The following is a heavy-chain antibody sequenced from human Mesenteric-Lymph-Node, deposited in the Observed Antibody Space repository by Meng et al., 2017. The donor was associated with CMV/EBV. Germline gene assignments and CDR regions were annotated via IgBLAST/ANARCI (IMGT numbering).Heavy chain of an antibody. CDR2: ISYDGSNK. Sequence: ASGFTFSSYAMHWVRQAPGKGLEWVAVISYDGSNKYYADSVKGRFTISRDNSKNTLYLQMNSLRAEDTAVYYCARVGFYDSSGYIDYWGQGTLVTVSS. CDR1: GFTFSSYA. CDR3: ARVGFYDSSGYIDY. V-gene: IGHV3-30*04. D-gene: IGHD3-22*01. J-gene: IGHJ4*02.